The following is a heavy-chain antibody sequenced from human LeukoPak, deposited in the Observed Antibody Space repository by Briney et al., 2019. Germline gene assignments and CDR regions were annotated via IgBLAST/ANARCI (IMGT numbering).Heavy chain of an antibody. CDR2: IIPIFGTA. CDR3: ARGKGIAAAGLLDY. J-gene: IGHJ4*02. CDR1: GGTFSSYA. D-gene: IGHD6-13*01. Sequence: SVKVSCKASGGTFSSYAISWVRQAPGQGLEWMGGIIPIFGTANYAQKFQGRVTITADEPTSTAYMELSSLRSEDTAVYYCARGKGIAAAGLLDYWGQGTLVTVSS. V-gene: IGHV1-69*13.